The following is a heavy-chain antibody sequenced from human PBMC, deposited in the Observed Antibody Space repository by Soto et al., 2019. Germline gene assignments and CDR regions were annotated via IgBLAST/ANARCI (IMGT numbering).Heavy chain of an antibody. V-gene: IGHV3-33*01. CDR1: GFTFSSYG. CDR3: ARDRFKRIQLPGSPYYFDY. D-gene: IGHD5-18*01. J-gene: IGHJ4*02. CDR2: IWYDGSNK. Sequence: GGSLRLSCAASGFTFSSYGMHWVRQAPGKGLEWVAVIWYDGSNKYYADSVKGRFTISRDNSKNTLYLQMNSLRAEDTAVYYCARDRFKRIQLPGSPYYFDYWGQGTLVTVSS.